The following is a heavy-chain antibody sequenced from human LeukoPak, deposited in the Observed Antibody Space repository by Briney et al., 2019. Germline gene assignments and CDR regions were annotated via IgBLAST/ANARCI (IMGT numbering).Heavy chain of an antibody. D-gene: IGHD2-15*01. V-gene: IGHV4-59*11. CDR1: GGSISGHH. CDR2: VYYNGGT. CDR3: ARDSAARSDL. Sequence: PSETLSLTCTVSGGSISGHHWSWIRQPPGQELEWIGYVYYNGGTSYNPSLKSRVTISVDTSKNQFSLHLNAVTAADTAVYYCARDSAARSDLWGRGTLVTVAS. J-gene: IGHJ2*01.